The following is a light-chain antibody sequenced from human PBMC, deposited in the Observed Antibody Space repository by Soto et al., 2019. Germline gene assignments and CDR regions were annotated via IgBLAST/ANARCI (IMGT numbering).Light chain of an antibody. CDR1: RSNIGNNA. V-gene: IGLV1-51*01. Sequence: QSVLTQPPSVSAAPGQKVTVSCSGSRSNIGNNAVAWYQHLPGTAPKLPIYDNDKRPSGISDRFSASKSGTSATLAITGLQTGDEADYYCETWDSSLSAGVFGGGTKVTVL. CDR2: DND. J-gene: IGLJ3*02. CDR3: ETWDSSLSAGV.